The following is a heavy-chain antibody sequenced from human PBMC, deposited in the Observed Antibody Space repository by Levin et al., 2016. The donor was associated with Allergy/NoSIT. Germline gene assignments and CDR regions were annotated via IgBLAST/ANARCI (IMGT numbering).Heavy chain of an antibody. CDR1: GFTFKNYG. J-gene: IGHJ4*02. Sequence: GESLKISCAASGFTFKNYGIHWVRQTPGKGLEWVAIVSHDGSYKYYADSVKGRFTVSRDNSNNTLYLQMNSLRTEDTAIYYCAKDHGPIMGISTPLEYWGQGTLVTVPS. CDR2: VSHDGSYK. D-gene: IGHD1-26*01. V-gene: IGHV3-30*18. CDR3: AKDHGPIMGISTPLEY.